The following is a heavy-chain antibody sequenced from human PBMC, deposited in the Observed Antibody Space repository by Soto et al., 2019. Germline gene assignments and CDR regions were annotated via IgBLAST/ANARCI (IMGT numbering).Heavy chain of an antibody. CDR1: GYNLTSYA. CDR3: ARAPQDFMVRTRWWFDP. V-gene: IGHV1-3*01. D-gene: IGHD3-10*01. CDR2: INAGNGNT. J-gene: IGHJ5*02. Sequence: QVQLVQSGAEVKKPGASVKVSCKASGYNLTSYAMHWVRQAPGQRLEWMGWINAGNGNTKYSQKFQGRVTITRDTSASTAYMELSSLRSEDTAVYDCARAPQDFMVRTRWWFDPWGQGTLVTVSS.